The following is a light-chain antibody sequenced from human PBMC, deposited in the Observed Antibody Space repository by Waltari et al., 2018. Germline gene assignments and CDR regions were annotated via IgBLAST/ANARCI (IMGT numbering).Light chain of an antibody. CDR2: EVT. V-gene: IGLV2-23*02. Sequence: QSGLAQPASASGSPGQSITITCTGSSSDVGNYNLVSWYQQRPGKAPRLLIYEVTKRAPGTPDRFSASKSGNTASLSCFGLQAQEDEADYYCCSYVGLGTYVFGTGTKVTV. J-gene: IGLJ1*01. CDR1: SSDVGNYNL. CDR3: CSYVGLGTYV.